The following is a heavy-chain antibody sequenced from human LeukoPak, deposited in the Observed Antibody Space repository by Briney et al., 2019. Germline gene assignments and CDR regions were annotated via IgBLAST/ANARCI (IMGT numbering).Heavy chain of an antibody. Sequence: SETLSLTCAVYGGSFSGYYWSWIRQPPGKGLEWIGSIYHSGSTYYNPSLKSRVTISVDTSKNQFSLKLSSVTAADTAVYYCARIGYSYGYGSDYWGQGTLVTVSS. D-gene: IGHD5-18*01. V-gene: IGHV4-34*01. J-gene: IGHJ4*02. CDR2: IYHSGST. CDR1: GGSFSGYY. CDR3: ARIGYSYGYGSDY.